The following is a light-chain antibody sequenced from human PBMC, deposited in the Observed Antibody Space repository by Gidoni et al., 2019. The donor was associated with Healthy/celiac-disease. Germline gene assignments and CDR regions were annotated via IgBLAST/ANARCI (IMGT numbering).Light chain of an antibody. V-gene: IGLV3-25*02. CDR2: KDS. CDR1: ALPKQY. J-gene: IGLJ2*01. CDR3: QSADSSGTYVV. Sequence: SYELTQPPSVSESPGQTARITCSGDALPKQYAYWYQQKPGQAPVLVIYKDSERPSGIPERFSGSSSGTTVTLTISGFQAEDEADYYCQSADSSGTYVVFGGGTKLTVL.